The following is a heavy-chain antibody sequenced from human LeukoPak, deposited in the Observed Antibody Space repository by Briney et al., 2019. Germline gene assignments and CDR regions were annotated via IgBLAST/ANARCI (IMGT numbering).Heavy chain of an antibody. Sequence: SETLSLTCAVYGGSFSGYYWSWIRQPPGKGLEWIGEINHSGSTYYNPSPKSRVTISVDKSKNQFSLKLSSVTAADTAVYYCARRRRSIAAAGTVGYWGQGTLVTVSS. D-gene: IGHD6-13*01. CDR3: ARRRRSIAAAGTVGY. CDR1: GGSFSGYY. J-gene: IGHJ4*02. CDR2: INHSGST. V-gene: IGHV4-34*01.